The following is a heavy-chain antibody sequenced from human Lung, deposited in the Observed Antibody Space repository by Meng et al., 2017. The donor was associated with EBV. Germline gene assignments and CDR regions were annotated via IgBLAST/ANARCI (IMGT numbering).Heavy chain of an antibody. CDR1: GFTFSSFD. D-gene: IGHD6-19*01. J-gene: IGHJ4*02. V-gene: IGHV4-34*01. CDR3: ARGPDIVAVAGTVGTDY. CDR2: INHSGST. Sequence: LTLSWAASGFTFSSFDMHWVRQAPGKGLEWIGEINHSGSTNYNPSLKSRVTISVDTSKNQFSLKLSSVTAADTAVYYCARGPDIVAVAGTVGTDYWGQGTLVTVSS.